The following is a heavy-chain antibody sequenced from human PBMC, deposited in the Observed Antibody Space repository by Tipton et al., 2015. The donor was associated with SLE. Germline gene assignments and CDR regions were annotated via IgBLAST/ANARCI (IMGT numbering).Heavy chain of an antibody. V-gene: IGHV3-30*04. Sequence: QLVQSGGDLAQPGRSLRLSCVGSGFTFDDYAMHWVRQAPGKGLEWVAVISYGGSNKYYADSVKGRFTISRDNSKNTLYLQMNSLRAEDTAVYHCAREGIVGPLEAFDIWGQGTMVTVSS. CDR2: ISYGGSNK. J-gene: IGHJ3*02. CDR1: GFTFDDYA. CDR3: AREGIVGPLEAFDI. D-gene: IGHD1-26*01.